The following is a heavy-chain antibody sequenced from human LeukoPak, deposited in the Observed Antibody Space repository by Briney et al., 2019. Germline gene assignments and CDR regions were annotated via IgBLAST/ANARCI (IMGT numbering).Heavy chain of an antibody. CDR1: GFTFSSYA. J-gene: IGHJ3*02. CDR2: MKQDGSEK. V-gene: IGHV3-7*01. D-gene: IGHD3-22*01. Sequence: SGGSLRLSCAASGFTFSSYAMSWVRQAPGKGLEWVANMKQDGSEKYYVDSVKGRFTISRDNAKNSLYLQMNSLRAEDTAVYHCARDWHHSDSRDFAFDIWGQGTKVTVSS. CDR3: ARDWHHSDSRDFAFDI.